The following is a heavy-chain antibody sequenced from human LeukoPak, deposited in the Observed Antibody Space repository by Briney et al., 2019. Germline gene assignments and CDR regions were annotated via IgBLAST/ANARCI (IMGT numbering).Heavy chain of an antibody. Sequence: PGGSLRLSCAASGFTFSSYWMSWVRQAPGKGLEWVAVISYDGSNKYYADSVKGRFTISRDNSKNTLYLQMNSLRAEDTAVYYWARSPIYNWNDGGFDYWGQGTLVTVSS. D-gene: IGHD1-20*01. CDR3: ARSPIYNWNDGGFDY. CDR2: ISYDGSNK. CDR1: GFTFSSYW. V-gene: IGHV3-30-3*01. J-gene: IGHJ4*02.